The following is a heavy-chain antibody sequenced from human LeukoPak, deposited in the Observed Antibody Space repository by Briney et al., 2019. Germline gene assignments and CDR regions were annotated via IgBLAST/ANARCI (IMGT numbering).Heavy chain of an antibody. D-gene: IGHD6-19*01. V-gene: IGHV3-11*01. CDR2: ISSSGSTQ. CDR3: ARQNGYSDGWYSDY. J-gene: IGHJ4*02. CDR1: GFTVSSNY. Sequence: GGSLRLSCAASGFTVSSNYMSWIRQAPGKGLEWVAYISSSGSTQYYADSVRGRFTISRDNTKNSLYLQMNTLRAEDTAVYYCARQNGYSDGWYSDYWGQGTLVTVSS.